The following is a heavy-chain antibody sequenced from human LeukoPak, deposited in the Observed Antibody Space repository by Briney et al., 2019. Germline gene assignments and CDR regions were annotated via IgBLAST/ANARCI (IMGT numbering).Heavy chain of an antibody. V-gene: IGHV3-21*01. D-gene: IGHD3-10*01. CDR2: ISNSGGST. CDR3: ARGAGSGSYYRPDY. Sequence: PGGSLRLSCAASGFTFSSYAMSWVRQAPGKGLEWVSSISNSGGSTYCADSVKGRFTISRDNAKNSLYLQMNSLRAEDTAVYYCARGAGSGSYYRPDYWGQGTLVTVSS. J-gene: IGHJ4*02. CDR1: GFTFSSYA.